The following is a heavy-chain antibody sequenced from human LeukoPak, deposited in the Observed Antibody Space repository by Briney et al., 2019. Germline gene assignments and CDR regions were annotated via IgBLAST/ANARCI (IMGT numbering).Heavy chain of an antibody. CDR1: GFTFSNYW. CDR2: INTDGTST. J-gene: IGHJ6*03. D-gene: IGHD4-17*01. CDR3: AREDTVTTPTYYYYYMDV. V-gene: IGHV3-74*01. Sequence: GGSLRLSCAASGFTFSNYWMHWVRQRPGEGLVWVSRINTDGTSTNYADSVRGRFTISRDNAKNSLYLQMNSLRAEDTAVYYCAREDTVTTPTYYYYYMDVWGKGTTVTVSS.